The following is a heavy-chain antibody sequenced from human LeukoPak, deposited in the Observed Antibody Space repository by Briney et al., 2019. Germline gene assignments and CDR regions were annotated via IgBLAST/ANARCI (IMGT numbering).Heavy chain of an antibody. CDR2: VDPEDGET. CDR1: GYTFTDYY. CDR3: AILAYCGGDCYRSTASD. D-gene: IGHD2-21*01. J-gene: IGHJ4*02. V-gene: IGHV1-69-2*01. Sequence: ASVKVSCKXSGYTFTDYYMHWVQQAPRKGLEWMGLVDPEDGETIYAEKFQGRVTITANTSTDTAYMELSSLRSEDTAVYYCAILAYCGGDCYRSTASDWGQGTLVTVSS.